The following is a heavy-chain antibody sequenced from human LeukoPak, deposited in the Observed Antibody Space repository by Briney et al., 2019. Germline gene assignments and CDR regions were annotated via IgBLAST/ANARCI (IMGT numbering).Heavy chain of an antibody. CDR3: ARHERVAVAGPFDY. CDR2: IYYSGST. Sequence: SETLSLTCTVSGGSISSSSYYWGWIRQPPGKGLEWIGSIYYSGSTYYNPSLKSRVTISVDTSKNQFSLKLSSVTAADTAVYYCARHERVAVAGPFDYWGQGTLVTVSS. V-gene: IGHV4-39*01. D-gene: IGHD6-19*01. CDR1: GGSISSSSYY. J-gene: IGHJ4*02.